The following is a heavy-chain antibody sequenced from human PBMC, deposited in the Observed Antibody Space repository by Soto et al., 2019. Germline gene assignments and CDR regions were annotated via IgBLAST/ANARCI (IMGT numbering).Heavy chain of an antibody. J-gene: IGHJ4*02. CDR1: GYTFTSYG. Sequence: ASLKVSCKTSGYTFTSYGISWVRQAPGQGLEWLGWISPYNGNTHYAQKLQGRVSVTADTSTSTGYMELRSLTSDDTAVYYCARESSVGARPPFDYWGQGTLVTVSS. V-gene: IGHV1-18*01. CDR3: ARESSVGARPPFDY. CDR2: ISPYNGNT. D-gene: IGHD1-26*01.